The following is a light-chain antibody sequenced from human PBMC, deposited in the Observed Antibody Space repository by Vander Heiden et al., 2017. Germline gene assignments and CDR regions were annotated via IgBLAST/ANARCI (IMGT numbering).Light chain of an antibody. CDR3: QQYYAYLST. Sequence: DIQMTQSPSTLSASVGDRVTITCRASQSISTWLAWYQQKPGKAPKLLIYQASNSESGVPSRFSGSGSGTEFSLTIGSLQRDDFATYYCQQYYAYLSTFGQGTKLEIK. CDR1: QSISTW. CDR2: QAS. J-gene: IGKJ2*01. V-gene: IGKV1-5*03.